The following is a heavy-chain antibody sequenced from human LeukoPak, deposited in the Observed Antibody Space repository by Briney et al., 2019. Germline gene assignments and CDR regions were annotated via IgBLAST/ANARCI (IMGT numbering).Heavy chain of an antibody. CDR3: ARQRGTYGYSDY. V-gene: IGHV4-39*01. CDR1: GGSISISNYC. D-gene: IGHD4-17*01. J-gene: IGHJ4*02. CDR2: IYYGGST. Sequence: SETLSLTCTVSGGSISISNYCWGWIRQPPGKGLEWIGSIYYGGSTYYNPSLKSRVTISVDTSKNQFSLKLTSVTAADTAVYYCARQRGTYGYSDYWGQGTLVIVSS.